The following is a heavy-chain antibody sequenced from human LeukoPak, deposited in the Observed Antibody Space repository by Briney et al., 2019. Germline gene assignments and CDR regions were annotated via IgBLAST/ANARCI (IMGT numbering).Heavy chain of an antibody. D-gene: IGHD4-17*01. CDR2: INWNGGST. CDR1: GFTFDDYG. V-gene: IGHV3-20*04. J-gene: IGHJ4*02. Sequence: GGSLRLPCAASGFTFDDYGMSWVRHAPGKGLEWVSGINWNGGSTGYADSVKGRFTISRDNAKNSLYLQMNSLRAEDTALYYCARHPINDYGDYGIEVDYWGQGTPVTVSS. CDR3: ARHPINDYGDYGIEVDY.